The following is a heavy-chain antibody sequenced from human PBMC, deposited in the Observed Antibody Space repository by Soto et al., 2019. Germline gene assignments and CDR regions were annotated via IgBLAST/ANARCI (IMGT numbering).Heavy chain of an antibody. CDR3: VRDRYSSSGWFDP. CDR2: TYYRSRVFS. Sequence: SQTLSLTWAISGDSVSSYSAAWNWIRHSPSGGLEWLGRTYYRSRVFSDYAESVKSRIIINPDTSKNQFSLQLKSVTHEDTAVYYCVRDRYSSSGWFDPWGQGTPVTVSS. D-gene: IGHD3-10*01. J-gene: IGHJ5*02. CDR1: GDSVSSYSAA. V-gene: IGHV6-1*01.